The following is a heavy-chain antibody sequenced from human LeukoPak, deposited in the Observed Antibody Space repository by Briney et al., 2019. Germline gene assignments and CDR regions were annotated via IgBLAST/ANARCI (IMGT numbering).Heavy chain of an antibody. CDR1: GFIFSDYS. D-gene: IGHD2-2*01. CDR3: AREAGPAYCSTTSCLNWFDP. Sequence: PGGSLRLSCAASGFIFSDYSVIWVRQAPGKGLEWISYISSSSKTIYYADSVKGRFTISRDNAKNSLYLEMNSLRAEDTAVYYCAREAGPAYCSTTSCLNWFDPWGQGTLVTVSS. J-gene: IGHJ5*02. V-gene: IGHV3-48*04. CDR2: ISSSSKTI.